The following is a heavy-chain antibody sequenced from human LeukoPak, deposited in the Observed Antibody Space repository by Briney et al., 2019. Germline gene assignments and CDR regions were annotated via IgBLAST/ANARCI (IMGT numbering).Heavy chain of an antibody. Sequence: SETLSLTCAVYGGSFRGYYWSWIRRPPGKGLEWIGEINHSGSTNYNPSLKSRVTISVDTSKNQFSLKLSSVTAADTAVYYCARGTVVPAAIGLDYWGQGTLVTVSS. CDR2: INHSGST. CDR1: GGSFRGYY. V-gene: IGHV4-34*01. CDR3: ARGTVVPAAIGLDY. J-gene: IGHJ4*02. D-gene: IGHD2-2*02.